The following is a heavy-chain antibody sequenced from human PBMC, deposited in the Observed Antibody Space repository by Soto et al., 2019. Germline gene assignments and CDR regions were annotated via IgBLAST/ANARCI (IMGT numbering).Heavy chain of an antibody. Sequence: GGSLRLSCAASEFTFSTYSLHWVRQAPGKGLEWVALISYDGSNKYYADSVKGRFTISRDNSKNTLYLQMNSLRTEDTAVYYCAREGVVGGYSGYNSYYYGVDVWGQGTTVTVSS. CDR2: ISYDGSNK. D-gene: IGHD5-12*01. J-gene: IGHJ6*02. V-gene: IGHV3-30-3*01. CDR1: EFTFSTYS. CDR3: AREGVVGGYSGYNSYYYGVDV.